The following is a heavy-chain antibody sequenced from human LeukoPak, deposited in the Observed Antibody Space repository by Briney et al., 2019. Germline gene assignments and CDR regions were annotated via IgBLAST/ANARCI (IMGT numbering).Heavy chain of an antibody. CDR1: GYTFSNYD. J-gene: IGHJ6*02. CDR3: ASPTKQDTVVDQYSGSTRHYYGMDV. CDR2: MNPNSGNT. V-gene: IGHV1-8*01. D-gene: IGHD5-12*01. Sequence: ASVKVSCKASGYTFSNYDINWVRQAPGQGLEWMGWMNPNSGNTGPAQKFQGRVTMTRSTSISTAYMELTSLRSEDTAVYYCASPTKQDTVVDQYSGSTRHYYGMDVWGQGTTVIVSS.